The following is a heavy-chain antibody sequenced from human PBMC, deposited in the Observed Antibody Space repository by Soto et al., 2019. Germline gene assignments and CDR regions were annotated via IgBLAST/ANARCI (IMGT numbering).Heavy chain of an antibody. V-gene: IGHV1-2*04. CDR1: GYTFTDYY. Sequence: ASVKVSCKASGYTFTDYYMHWVRHAPGQGLEWMGWINPNNGGTSYAQKFEGWVTMTRDTSISTAYMEVRRLTSDDTAVYYCARGSPTTTPFDYWGQGTLVTVSS. J-gene: IGHJ4*02. CDR3: ARGSPTTTPFDY. CDR2: INPNNGGT. D-gene: IGHD1-1*01.